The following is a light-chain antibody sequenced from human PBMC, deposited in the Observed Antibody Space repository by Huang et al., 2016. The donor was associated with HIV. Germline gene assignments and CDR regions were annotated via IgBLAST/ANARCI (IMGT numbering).Light chain of an antibody. CDR2: GSS. CDR3: HQYNNWLLS. Sequence: EILMTQSQATLSVSPGKKVTLSCRANRSVRTNLAWYQQRPGQAPRLLIYGSSTRAPCIPARFSGSGSGTDFSLTISSLQSEDFAVYYCHQYNNWLLSFGGGTRVDI. CDR1: RSVRTN. J-gene: IGKJ4*01. V-gene: IGKV3-15*01.